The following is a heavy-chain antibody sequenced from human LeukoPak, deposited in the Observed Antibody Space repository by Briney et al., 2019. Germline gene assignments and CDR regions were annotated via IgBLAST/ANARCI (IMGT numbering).Heavy chain of an antibody. D-gene: IGHD6-6*01. CDR3: AKGFSGVAARLDAFDI. CDR2: ISYDGSNK. Sequence: GGSLRLSCSASGFTFSSYAMHCVRQAPGKGLEWVAVISYDGSNKYYADSVKRRFTISRDNSKNTLYLQMNSLRAEDTAVYYCAKGFSGVAARLDAFDIWGQGTMVTVSS. J-gene: IGHJ3*02. V-gene: IGHV3-30-3*01. CDR1: GFTFSSYA.